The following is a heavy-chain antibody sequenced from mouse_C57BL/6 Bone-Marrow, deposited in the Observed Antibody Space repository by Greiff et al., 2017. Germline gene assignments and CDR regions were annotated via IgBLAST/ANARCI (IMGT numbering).Heavy chain of an antibody. CDR3: ARRYYGSSYCYLDV. V-gene: IGHV1-69*01. J-gene: IGHJ1*03. CDR2: IDPSDSYT. D-gene: IGHD1-1*01. CDR1: GYTFTSYW. Sequence: QVQLQQPGAELVMPGASVKLSCKASGYTFTSYWMHWVKQRPGQGLEWIGEIDPSDSYTNYNQKFKGKSTLTVDKSSSTAYMQLSSLTSEDSAVYDWARRYYGSSYCYLDVWGTGTTVTVSS.